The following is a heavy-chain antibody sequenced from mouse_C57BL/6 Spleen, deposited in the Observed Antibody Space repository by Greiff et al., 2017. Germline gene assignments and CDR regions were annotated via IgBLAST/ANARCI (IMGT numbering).Heavy chain of an antibody. J-gene: IGHJ1*03. CDR2: IHPNSGST. Sequence: VQLQESGAELVKPGASVKLSCKASRYTFTSYWMHWVKQRPGQGLEWIGMIHPNSGSTNYNEKFKSKATLTVDKSSSTAYMQLSSLTSEDSAVYYCARSPYYYGSSWYFDVWGTGTTVTVSS. V-gene: IGHV1-64*01. CDR1: RYTFTSYW. CDR3: ARSPYYYGSSWYFDV. D-gene: IGHD1-1*01.